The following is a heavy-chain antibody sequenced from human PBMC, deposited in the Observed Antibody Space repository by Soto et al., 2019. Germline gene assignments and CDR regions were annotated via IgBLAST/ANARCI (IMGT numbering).Heavy chain of an antibody. CDR2: IYPGDSDT. V-gene: IGHV5-51*01. CDR1: GYSFASYW. D-gene: IGHD2-2*02. J-gene: IGHJ4*02. Sequence: GESLKISCKGSGYSFASYWIGWVRQMPGKGLEWMGIIYPGDSDTRYSPSFQGQVTISADKSISTAYLQWSSLKASDTAMYYCARRAAITPNYLDYWGQGTLVTVSS. CDR3: ARRAAITPNYLDY.